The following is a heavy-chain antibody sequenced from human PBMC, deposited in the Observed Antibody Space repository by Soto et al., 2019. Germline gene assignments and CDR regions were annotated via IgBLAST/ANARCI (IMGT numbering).Heavy chain of an antibody. CDR1: GYTFTSYG. CDR3: ARLKVVPAAMRNEEGYYYYYMDV. V-gene: IGHV1-18*01. CDR2: ISAYNGNT. D-gene: IGHD2-2*01. Sequence: QVQLVQSGAEVKKPGASVKVSCKASGYTFTSYGISWVRQAPGQGLEWMGWISAYNGNTNYAQKLQGRVTMTTDTSTSTADMELRSLRSDDTAVYYCARLKVVPAAMRNEEGYYYYYMDVWGKGTTVTVSS. J-gene: IGHJ6*03.